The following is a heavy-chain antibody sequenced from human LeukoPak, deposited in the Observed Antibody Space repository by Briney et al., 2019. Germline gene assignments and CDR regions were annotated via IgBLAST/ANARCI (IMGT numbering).Heavy chain of an antibody. V-gene: IGHV3-21*01. CDR2: ISSSSSYI. CDR1: GFTFSSYS. D-gene: IGHD6-19*01. Sequence: GGSLRLSCAASGFTFSSYSMNWVRQAPGKGLEWVSSISSSSSYIYYADSVKGRFTISRDNAKNSLYLQMNSLRAEDTAVYYCARDRLGVGWPDAFDIWGQGTMVTVSS. CDR3: ARDRLGVGWPDAFDI. J-gene: IGHJ3*02.